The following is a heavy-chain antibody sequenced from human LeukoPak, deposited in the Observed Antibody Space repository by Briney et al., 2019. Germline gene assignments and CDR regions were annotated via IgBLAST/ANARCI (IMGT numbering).Heavy chain of an antibody. CDR1: GGSFSGYY. Sequence: SETLSLTCAVYGGSFSGYYWSWIRQPPGKGLEWIGEINHSGSTNYNPSLKSRVTISVDTSKNQFSLKLSSVTAADTAVYYCVRGPRGPYSNYFDWGQGTLVTVSS. D-gene: IGHD4-11*01. CDR3: VRGPRGPYSNYFD. J-gene: IGHJ4*02. CDR2: INHSGST. V-gene: IGHV4-34*01.